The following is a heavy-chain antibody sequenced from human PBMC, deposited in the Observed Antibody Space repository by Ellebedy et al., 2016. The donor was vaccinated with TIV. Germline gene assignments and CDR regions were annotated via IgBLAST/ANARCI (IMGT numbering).Heavy chain of an antibody. CDR2: ISPNSGDT. CDR1: GYIFTAYY. V-gene: IGHV1-2*02. J-gene: IGHJ4*02. CDR3: ARGGWLWEFDS. Sequence: ASVKVSCKASGYIFTAYYMHWVRQAPGQGLEWMGWISPNSGDTNYAQKFQDGVTMTMDTSISTAYMEVPRLASDDTAVYYCARGGWLWEFDSWGQGTLVTVSS. D-gene: IGHD5-24*01.